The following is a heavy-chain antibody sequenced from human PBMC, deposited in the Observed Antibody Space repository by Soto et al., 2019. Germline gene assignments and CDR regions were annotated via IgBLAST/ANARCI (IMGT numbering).Heavy chain of an antibody. J-gene: IGHJ4*02. V-gene: IGHV3-64D*06. CDR3: VKGGRTTVTEFDF. CDR1: GFTFNNCA. D-gene: IGHD4-4*01. Sequence: TGGSLRLSCSASGFTFNNCAMHWVRQIPGKGLEYVSAISGDGDTIYYADSVKGRFTISRDNSKNTLYLLVTSLRAEDTAIYYCVKGGRTTVTEFDFWGQGTLVTVSS. CDR2: ISGDGDTI.